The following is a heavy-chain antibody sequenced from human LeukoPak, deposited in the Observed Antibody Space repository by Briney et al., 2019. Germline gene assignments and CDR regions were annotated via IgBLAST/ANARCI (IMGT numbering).Heavy chain of an antibody. V-gene: IGHV4-34*01. CDR2: INHSGST. J-gene: IGHJ5*02. D-gene: IGHD6-13*01. Sequence: SETLSLTCAVYGGSFSGYYWSWIRQPPGKWLEWIGEINHSGSTNYNPSLKSRVTISVDTSKNQFSLKLSSVTAADTAVYYCARGLPSSSWYNWFDPWGQGTLVTVSS. CDR1: GGSFSGYY. CDR3: ARGLPSSSWYNWFDP.